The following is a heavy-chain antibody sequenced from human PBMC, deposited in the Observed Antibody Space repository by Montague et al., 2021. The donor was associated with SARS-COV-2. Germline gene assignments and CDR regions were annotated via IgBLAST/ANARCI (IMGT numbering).Heavy chain of an antibody. Sequence: PALVKPTQTLTLTCTFSGFSLSTSGVGVGWFRKPPGKALEWLALIYWDDDKHYSPSLKSRLTITKDTSNSQVVLTMTNMDPVDTATYYCAHRAGKWFGESRKYYLDYWGQGTLVTVSS. D-gene: IGHD3-10*01. J-gene: IGHJ4*02. CDR3: AHRAGKWFGESRKYYLDY. V-gene: IGHV2-5*02. CDR1: GFSLSTSGVG. CDR2: IYWDDDK.